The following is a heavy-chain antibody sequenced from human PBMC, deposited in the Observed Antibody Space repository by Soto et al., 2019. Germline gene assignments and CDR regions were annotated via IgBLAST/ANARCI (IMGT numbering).Heavy chain of an antibody. CDR1: GGSISDISYC. Sequence: PSETLSLTCTVSGGSISDISYCWGWIRQPPGKGLQWIGCMFYSGATYYNPSLKNRVTLSVDTSNNEFSLKLVSVTAPDTAVYYCARHKSGSDWLAPWGQGTLVTVSS. V-gene: IGHV4-39*01. CDR2: MFYSGAT. CDR3: ARHKSGSDWLAP. J-gene: IGHJ5*02. D-gene: IGHD2-15*01.